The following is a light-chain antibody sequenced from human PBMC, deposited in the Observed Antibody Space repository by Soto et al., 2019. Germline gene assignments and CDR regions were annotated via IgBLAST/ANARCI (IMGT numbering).Light chain of an antibody. CDR3: CSYAGSSTYV. Sequence: VLTQPASVSGSPGQSITISCTGTSSDVGSYNLVSWYQQHPGKAPKLMIYEGSKRPSGVSNRFSGSKSGNTASLTISGLQAEDEADYYCCSYAGSSTYVFGTGTKVTVL. CDR2: EGS. J-gene: IGLJ1*01. CDR1: SSDVGSYNL. V-gene: IGLV2-23*01.